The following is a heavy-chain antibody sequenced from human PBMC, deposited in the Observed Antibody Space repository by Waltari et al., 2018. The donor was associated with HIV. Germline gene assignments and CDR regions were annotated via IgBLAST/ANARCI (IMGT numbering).Heavy chain of an antibody. J-gene: IGHJ4*02. CDR3: AAGWRAFDY. CDR1: SGSVNAGSYY. CDR2: IHTTGNT. V-gene: IGHV4-61*02. D-gene: IGHD6-19*01. Sequence: QVQLQESGPGLVEPSQTLSLTCTVSSGSVNAGSYYWSWIRQPAGKGLEWIGHIHTTGNTDYKASLKSRVTISVDMSKNQFSLKMTSVTAADTAVYYCAAGWRAFDYWGQGTLVTVSS.